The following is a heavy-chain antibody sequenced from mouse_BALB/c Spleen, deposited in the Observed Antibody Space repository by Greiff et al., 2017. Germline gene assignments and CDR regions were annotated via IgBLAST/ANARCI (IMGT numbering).Heavy chain of an antibody. J-gene: IGHJ3*01. V-gene: IGHV5-12-1*01. CDR3: ARHEGGYPFAY. D-gene: IGHD1-2*01. CDR2: ISSGGGST. Sequence: EVQRVESGGGLVKPGGSLKLSCAASGFAFSSYDMSWVRQTPEKRLEWVAYISSGGGSTYYPDTVKGRFTISRDNAKNTLYLQMSSLKSEDTAMYYCARHEGGYPFAYWGQGTLVTVSA. CDR1: GFAFSSYD.